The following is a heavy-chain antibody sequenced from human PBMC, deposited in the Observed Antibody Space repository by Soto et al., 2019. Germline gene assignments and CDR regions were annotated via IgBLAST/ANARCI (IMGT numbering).Heavy chain of an antibody. Sequence: SETLSLTCAFSGGSISRSNWWSWVRQPPGKGLEWIGEIYHSGSTNYNPSLKSRVTISVDKSKNQFSLKLSSVTAADTAVYYCWSRGSSWRYYYYYYDMDVWGQGTTVTVSS. V-gene: IGHV4-4*02. J-gene: IGHJ6*02. CDR3: WSRGSSWRYYYYYYDMDV. D-gene: IGHD6-13*01. CDR1: GGSISRSNW. CDR2: IYHSGST.